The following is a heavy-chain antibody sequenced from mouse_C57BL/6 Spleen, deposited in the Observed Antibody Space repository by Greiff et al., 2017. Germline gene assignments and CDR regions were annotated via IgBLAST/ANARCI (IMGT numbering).Heavy chain of an antibody. Sequence: EVKLMESGGGLVKPGGSLKLSCAASGFTFSSYTMSWVRQTPEKRLEWVATISGGGGNTYYPDSVKGRFTISRDNAKNTLYLQMSSLRSEDTALYYCARHYYGSRFDAMDYWGQGTSVTVSS. CDR2: ISGGGGNT. CDR3: ARHYYGSRFDAMDY. CDR1: GFTFSSYT. D-gene: IGHD1-1*01. V-gene: IGHV5-9*01. J-gene: IGHJ4*01.